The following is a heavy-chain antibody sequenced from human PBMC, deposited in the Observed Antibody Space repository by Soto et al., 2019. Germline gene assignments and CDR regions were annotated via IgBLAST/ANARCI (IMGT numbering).Heavy chain of an antibody. D-gene: IGHD2-21*01. CDR3: VRDRQLWRLDS. V-gene: IGHV3-74*03. CDR2: INTDGSVA. CDR1: GLTFRSYW. Sequence: EVQLVESGGGLVQPGESLRLSCAASGLTFRSYWMHWVRQAPGKGLVWVSRINTDGSVALYVDSVEGRFTISRDNAKRTLYLLMSSLRAEDTAVYYCVRDRQLWRLDSWGKGTLVPVSS. J-gene: IGHJ4*02.